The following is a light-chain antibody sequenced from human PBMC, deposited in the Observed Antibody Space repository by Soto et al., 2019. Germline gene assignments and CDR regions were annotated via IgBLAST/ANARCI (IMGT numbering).Light chain of an antibody. CDR2: AAS. V-gene: IGKV1-9*01. J-gene: IGKJ5*01. CDR1: QGISSY. Sequence: DIQLTQSPSFLSASIGDRVTITCRASQGISSYLAWYQQKPGKAPKLLIYAASTLQSGVPSRFSGSGSRTEFTLTISYLQSEDFATYYCQQRDSYPLTFGRGTRLEIK. CDR3: QQRDSYPLT.